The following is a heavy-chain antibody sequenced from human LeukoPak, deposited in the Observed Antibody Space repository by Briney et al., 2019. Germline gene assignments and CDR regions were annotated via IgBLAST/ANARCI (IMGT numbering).Heavy chain of an antibody. Sequence: ASVKVSCKASGYTFTGYYMHWVRQAPGQGLEWMGWINPNSGGTNYAQKFQGRVTITRDTSISTAYMELSRLRSDDTAVYYCARDLTLYYDSSGYYPGYWGQGTLVTVSS. D-gene: IGHD3-22*01. V-gene: IGHV1-2*02. CDR1: GYTFTGYY. CDR2: INPNSGGT. CDR3: ARDLTLYYDSSGYYPGY. J-gene: IGHJ4*02.